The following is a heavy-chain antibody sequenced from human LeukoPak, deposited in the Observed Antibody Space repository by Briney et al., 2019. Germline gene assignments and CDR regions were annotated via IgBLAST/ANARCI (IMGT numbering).Heavy chain of an antibody. CDR1: GITLRNYG. J-gene: IGHJ4*02. D-gene: IGHD4-17*01. CDR2: ISDSGGST. V-gene: IGHV3-23*01. CDR3: APRPTVTIDH. Sequence: GGSLRLSCAVSGITLRNYGMIWVRQAPGKGLEWVAGISDSGGSTNYADSVKGRFTISRDNSQNTLYLQMNSLRAHDTAVYYCAPRPTVTIDHWGQGTLVTVSS.